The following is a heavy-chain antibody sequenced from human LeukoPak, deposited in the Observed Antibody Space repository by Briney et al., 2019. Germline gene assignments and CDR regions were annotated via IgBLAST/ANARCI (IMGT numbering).Heavy chain of an antibody. CDR1: GYSFTSYW. CDR2: IYPGDSDT. CDR3: ARPMSGYSYGYGYAFDI. Sequence: GESLKISCKGSGYSFTSYWIGWVRQMPGKGLEWMGIIYPGDSDTRYSPSFQGQVTLSADKSISTAYLQWRSLKASDTAMYYCARPMSGYSYGYGYAFDIWGQGAMVTVSS. V-gene: IGHV5-51*01. D-gene: IGHD5-18*01. J-gene: IGHJ3*02.